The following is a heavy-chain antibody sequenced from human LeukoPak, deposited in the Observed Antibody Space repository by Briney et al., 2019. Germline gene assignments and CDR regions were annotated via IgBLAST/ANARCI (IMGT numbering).Heavy chain of an antibody. D-gene: IGHD2-15*01. Sequence: GGSLRLSCAASGFTFSSYAMSRVRQAPGKGLEWVSAISGSGGSTYYADSVRGRFTISRDNSKNTLYLQMNSLRAEDTALYYCAKWGCSGDNCYPFDYWGQGTLVTVSS. J-gene: IGHJ4*02. CDR2: ISGSGGST. CDR1: GFTFSSYA. V-gene: IGHV3-23*01. CDR3: AKWGCSGDNCYPFDY.